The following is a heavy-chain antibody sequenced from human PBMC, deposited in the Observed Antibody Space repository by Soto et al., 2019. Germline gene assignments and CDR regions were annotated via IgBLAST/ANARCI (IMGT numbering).Heavy chain of an antibody. Sequence: QVQLQESGPGLVRPSQTLSLTCSVFGASIYNGGYFWSWIRQSPGKGLEWIGHIHNSGSPYNNPSLNSRVTLVATTSMNQVALALTSVTAADTDMYYCARGQTPAKVDSGGKGILVTVSS. CDR1: GASIYNGGYF. CDR2: IHNSGSP. V-gene: IGHV4-30-4*01. CDR3: ARGQTPAKVDS. J-gene: IGHJ4*02.